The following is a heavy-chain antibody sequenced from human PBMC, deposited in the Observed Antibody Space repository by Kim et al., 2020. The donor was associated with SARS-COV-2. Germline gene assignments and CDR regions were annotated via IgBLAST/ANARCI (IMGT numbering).Heavy chain of an antibody. J-gene: IGHJ3*02. CDR3: ARTEWELFLWSETEDAFDI. CDR2: IYHSGST. Sequence: SETLSLTCTVSGYSISSGYYWGWIRQPPGKGLEWIGSIYHSGSTYYNPCLKSRVTISVDTSKNQFSLKLSSVTAADTAVYYCARTEWELFLWSETEDAFDIWGQGTMVTVSS. CDR1: GYSISSGYY. V-gene: IGHV4-38-2*02. D-gene: IGHD1-26*01.